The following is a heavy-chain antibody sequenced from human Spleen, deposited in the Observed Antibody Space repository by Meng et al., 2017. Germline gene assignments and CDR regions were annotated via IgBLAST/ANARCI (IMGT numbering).Heavy chain of an antibody. Sequence: ASVKVSCKTSGYTFTNYDFNWVRQATGQGLEWMGWMNPKSGDTRYSQKFQGRVTITRDTSASTAYMELSSLRSEDTAVYYCARGAQTISDYWGQGTLVTVSS. CDR2: MNPKSGDT. V-gene: IGHV1-8*01. J-gene: IGHJ4*02. D-gene: IGHD3-3*02. CDR3: ARGAQTISDY. CDR1: GYTFTNYD.